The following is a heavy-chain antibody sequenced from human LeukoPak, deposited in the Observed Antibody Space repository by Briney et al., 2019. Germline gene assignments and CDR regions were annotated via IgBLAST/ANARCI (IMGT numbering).Heavy chain of an antibody. Sequence: GESLRLSCAASGFTVSTNYISWVRQAPGKGLEWVSVIYSVGSTYYADSVKGRFTISRDNSKNTVFLQMNSLRAEDTAVYYCATAVAFDSWGQGTLVTVSS. CDR1: GFTVSTNY. CDR2: IYSVGST. J-gene: IGHJ4*02. V-gene: IGHV3-66*01. D-gene: IGHD6-19*01. CDR3: ATAVAFDS.